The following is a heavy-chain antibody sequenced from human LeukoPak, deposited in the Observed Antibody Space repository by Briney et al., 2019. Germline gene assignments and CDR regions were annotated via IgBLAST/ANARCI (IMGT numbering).Heavy chain of an antibody. CDR3: ARDSSTRKFDY. CDR1: GFTFSSYS. CDR2: ISSSSSYI. V-gene: IGHV3-21*01. J-gene: IGHJ4*02. Sequence: GGSLRLSCAASGFTFSSYSMNWVRQAPGKGLEWVSSISSSSSYIYYADLVKGRFTISRDNAKNSLYLQMNSLRAEDTAVYYCARDSSTRKFDYWGQGTLVTVSS. D-gene: IGHD2-2*01.